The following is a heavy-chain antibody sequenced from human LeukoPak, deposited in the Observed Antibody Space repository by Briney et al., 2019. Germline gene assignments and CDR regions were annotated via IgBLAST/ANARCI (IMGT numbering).Heavy chain of an antibody. CDR3: AKSLYSSSWSDYYYYYMDV. J-gene: IGHJ6*03. CDR1: GFPFSSYD. V-gene: IGHV3-30*02. D-gene: IGHD6-13*01. CDR2: IRYDGSNK. Sequence: GGPLRLSCAASGFPFSSYDMHWVRQAPEKGLEWVAFIRYDGSNKYYADSVKGRFTISRDNSKNTLYLQMNSLRAEDTAVYYCAKSLYSSSWSDYYYYYMDVWGKGTTVTVSS.